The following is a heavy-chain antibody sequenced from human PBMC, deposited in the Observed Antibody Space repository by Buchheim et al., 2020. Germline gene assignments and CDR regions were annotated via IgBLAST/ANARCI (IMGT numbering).Heavy chain of an antibody. V-gene: IGHV3-74*01. J-gene: IGHJ1*01. CDR1: GFTFSSYW. CDR3: ARVGMATRLLKGVEYFQH. Sequence: EVQLVESGGGLVQPGGSLRLSCAASGFTFSSYWMHWVRQVPGKGLVWVSRINTDGSSTSYADSVKGRFTISRDNAKNTLYLQMDSLRAEDTAIYYCARVGMATRLLKGVEYFQHWGQGTL. CDR2: INTDGSST. D-gene: IGHD5-24*01.